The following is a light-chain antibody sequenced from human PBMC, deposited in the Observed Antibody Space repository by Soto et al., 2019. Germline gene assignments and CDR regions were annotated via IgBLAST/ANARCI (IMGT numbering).Light chain of an antibody. V-gene: IGLV2-14*03. CDR3: SSYTSSGTLVV. CDR1: SSDVGGYKF. J-gene: IGLJ2*01. Sequence: QSVLTQPASVSGSPGQSITISCTGTSSDVGGYKFVSWYQQHPGKAPKLMIYDVSNRPSGVSNRFSGSKSGNTASLTISGLQEWDEADYYCSSYTSSGTLVVFGGGTKLTVL. CDR2: DVS.